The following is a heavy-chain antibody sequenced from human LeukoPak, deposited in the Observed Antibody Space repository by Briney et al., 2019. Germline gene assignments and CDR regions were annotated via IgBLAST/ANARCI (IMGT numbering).Heavy chain of an antibody. CDR2: IIPHFGTV. CDR1: GGAFRNCA. D-gene: IGHD3-22*01. V-gene: IGHV1-69*13. CDR3: ARAYYYDSTGPFDS. J-gene: IGHJ4*02. Sequence: SVKVSCKASGGAFRNCAISWVRQAPGQGLEWMGGIIPHFGTVKYAQKFQGGVTITADESTSTAYMELTSLRSEGTAVYYCARAYYYDSTGPFDSWGQGTLVTVSS.